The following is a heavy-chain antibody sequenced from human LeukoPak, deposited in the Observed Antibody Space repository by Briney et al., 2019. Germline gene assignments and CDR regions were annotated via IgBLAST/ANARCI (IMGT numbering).Heavy chain of an antibody. CDR3: ATSLGAGSDAFAL. J-gene: IGHJ3*01. V-gene: IGHV7-4-1*02. Sequence: GASVKVSCKASGYTFTSYYMHWVRQTPGQGLEWMGWINTNTGRPTYGQGFTSRFVFSLDTSVSTAFLQITTLKPADTAIYYCATSLGAGSDAFALWGQGTMVTVSS. CDR1: GYTFTSYY. CDR2: INTNTGRP. D-gene: IGHD6-13*01.